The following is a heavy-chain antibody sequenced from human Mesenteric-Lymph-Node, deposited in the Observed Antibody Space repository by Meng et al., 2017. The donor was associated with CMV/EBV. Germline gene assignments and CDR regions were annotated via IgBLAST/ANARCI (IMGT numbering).Heavy chain of an antibody. Sequence: ETLSLTCAASGFTFISYSMNWVRQAPGKGLEWVSSISSSSAYIYYADSVKGRFTISRDNAKNSLSLQMNSLRAEDTAVYYCARDFGDFWSGYPYFDYWGQGTLVTVSS. V-gene: IGHV3-21*01. CDR3: ARDFGDFWSGYPYFDY. J-gene: IGHJ4*02. CDR2: ISSSSAYI. CDR1: GFTFISYS. D-gene: IGHD3-3*01.